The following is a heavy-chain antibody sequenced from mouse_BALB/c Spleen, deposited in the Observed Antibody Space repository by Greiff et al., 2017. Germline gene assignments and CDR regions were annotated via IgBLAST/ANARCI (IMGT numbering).Heavy chain of an antibody. CDR3: ARSDYYGSRGDY. J-gene: IGHJ2*01. Sequence: EVQLQQSGAELVKPGASVKLSCTASGFNIKDTYMHWVKQRPEQGLEWIGRTDPANGNTKYDPKFQGKATITADTSSNTAYLQLSSLTSEDTAVYYCARSDYYGSRGDYWGQGTTLTVSS. CDR2: TDPANGNT. D-gene: IGHD1-1*01. V-gene: IGHV14-3*02. CDR1: GFNIKDTY.